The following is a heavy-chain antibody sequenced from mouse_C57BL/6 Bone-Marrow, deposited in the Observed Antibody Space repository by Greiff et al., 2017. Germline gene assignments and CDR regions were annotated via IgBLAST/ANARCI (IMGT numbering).Heavy chain of an antibody. CDR1: GYTFTSYG. CDR2: IYPRSGNT. J-gene: IGHJ3*01. CDR3: AREGDYYGPAWFAY. D-gene: IGHD1-1*01. V-gene: IGHV1-81*01. Sequence: QVQLMESGAELARPGASVKLSCKASGYTFTSYGISWVKQSTGQGLEWIGEIYPRSGNTYYNEKFKGQATLTADKASSTAYMELRRLTSEDSAVYLSAREGDYYGPAWFAYWGQGTLVTVSA.